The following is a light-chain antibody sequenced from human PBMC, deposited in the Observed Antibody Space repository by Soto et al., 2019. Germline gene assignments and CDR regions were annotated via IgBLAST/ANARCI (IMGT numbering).Light chain of an antibody. CDR1: KLGDKY. J-gene: IGLJ2*01. CDR2: QDS. Sequence: SYELTQPPSVSVSQGQTASITCTGDKLGDKYACWYQQKPGQSPVLVIYQDSKRPSGIPERFSGSNSGNTATLTISGTQAMDEADYYCQAWDSSPVVFGGGTKLTVL. V-gene: IGLV3-1*01. CDR3: QAWDSSPVV.